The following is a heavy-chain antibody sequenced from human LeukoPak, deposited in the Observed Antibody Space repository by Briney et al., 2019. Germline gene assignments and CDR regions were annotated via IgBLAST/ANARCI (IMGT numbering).Heavy chain of an antibody. J-gene: IGHJ4*02. CDR1: GFTFSDYY. D-gene: IGHD3-10*01. CDR3: ARAHFYYGLDY. CDR2: ISSSGSAK. Sequence: GGSLRLSCAASGFTFSDYYISWIRQAPGKGLEWVSCISSSGSAKYYVDSVKGRFTISRDNAKNSLSLQMNSLRAEDTAVYYCARAHFYYGLDYWGQGTLVTVSS. V-gene: IGHV3-11*04.